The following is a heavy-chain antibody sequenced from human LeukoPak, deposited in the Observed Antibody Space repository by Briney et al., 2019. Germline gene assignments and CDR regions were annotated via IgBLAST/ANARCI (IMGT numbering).Heavy chain of an antibody. CDR2: IGPHSTFT. V-gene: IGHV1-2*02. D-gene: IGHD2/OR15-2a*01. J-gene: IGHJ4*02. CDR3: VREGEGPLSKDFDY. Sequence: ASMKVSCKSSGFTFTDHYIHWVRQGPGQGLEWMGYIGPHSTFTSSPQEYQGRVTMTRDASMSTAYMELTRLTSDDTAVYYCVREGEGPLSKDFDYWGQGTLVTVSS. CDR1: GFTFTDHY.